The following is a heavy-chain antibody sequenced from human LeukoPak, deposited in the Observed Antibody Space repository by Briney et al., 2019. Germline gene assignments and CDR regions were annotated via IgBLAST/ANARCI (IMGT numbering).Heavy chain of an antibody. J-gene: IGHJ4*02. Sequence: ASVKVSCKASGYTFTSYGISWVRQAPGQGLEWMGWISAYNGNTNYAQKLQGRVTMTADTSTSTAYMELRSLRSDDTAVYYCARDCGADSSTYSYYFDYWGQGTLVTVSS. V-gene: IGHV1-18*01. D-gene: IGHD3-22*01. CDR2: ISAYNGNT. CDR1: GYTFTSYG. CDR3: ARDCGADSSTYSYYFDY.